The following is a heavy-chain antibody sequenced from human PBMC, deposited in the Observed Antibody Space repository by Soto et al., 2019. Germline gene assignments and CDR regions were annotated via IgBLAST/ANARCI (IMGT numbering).Heavy chain of an antibody. Sequence: QVLLVESGGGVVQPGESLRLSCAASGFTFGTFAMHWVRQSPGKGLDWVAVISYDGSYKYCADSVKGRFTISRDNSKNTLYLQMNSLRSEDTAVYYCARDVSKAVAGYFDYWGQGTQVTVSS. CDR1: GFTFGTFA. D-gene: IGHD6-19*01. CDR3: ARDVSKAVAGYFDY. V-gene: IGHV3-30-3*01. CDR2: ISYDGSYK. J-gene: IGHJ4*02.